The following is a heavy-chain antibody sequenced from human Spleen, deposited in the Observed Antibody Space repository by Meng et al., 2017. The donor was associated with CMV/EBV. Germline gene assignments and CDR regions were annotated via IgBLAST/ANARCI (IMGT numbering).Heavy chain of an antibody. CDR2: ISSRSTYI. D-gene: IGHD3-3*01. V-gene: IGHV3-21*01. Sequence: GESLKISCAASGFTFSSFSMNWVRQAPGKGLEWVSSISSRSTYIYYAPSVKGRFTISRDNAKNSLYLQMNSLRAEDTAVYFCARDSGNYDFWSGFNVDAFDIWGQGTMVTVSS. CDR1: GFTFSSFS. J-gene: IGHJ3*02. CDR3: ARDSGNYDFWSGFNVDAFDI.